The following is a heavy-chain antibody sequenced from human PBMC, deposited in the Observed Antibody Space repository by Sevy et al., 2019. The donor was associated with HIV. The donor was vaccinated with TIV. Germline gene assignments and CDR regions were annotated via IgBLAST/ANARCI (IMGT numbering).Heavy chain of an antibody. J-gene: IGHJ6*02. CDR1: GFPFSSYG. CDR3: AKPRGQGYYYGMDV. CDR2: IRYDGGYK. Sequence: GGSLRLSCAASGFPFSSYGMNWVRQAPGKGLEWVAFIRYDGGYKYYADSVKGRFTISRDNSKNTLYLQMKSLIGEDTAVYYYAKPRGQGYYYGMDVWGQGTTVTVSS. D-gene: IGHD3-10*01. V-gene: IGHV3-30*02.